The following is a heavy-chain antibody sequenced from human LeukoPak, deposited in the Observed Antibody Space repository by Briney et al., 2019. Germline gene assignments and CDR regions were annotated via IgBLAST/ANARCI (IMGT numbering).Heavy chain of an antibody. CDR2: INWNGGST. V-gene: IGHV3-20*04. CDR1: GFTFDDYG. J-gene: IGHJ4*02. Sequence: GGSLRLSCAASGFTFDDYGMSWVRQAPGKGLEWVSGINWNGGSTGYADSVKGRFTISRDNAKNSLYLQMNSLRAEDTALYYCARGVYDSSGYPFDYWGQGTLVTVSS. CDR3: ARGVYDSSGYPFDY. D-gene: IGHD3-22*01.